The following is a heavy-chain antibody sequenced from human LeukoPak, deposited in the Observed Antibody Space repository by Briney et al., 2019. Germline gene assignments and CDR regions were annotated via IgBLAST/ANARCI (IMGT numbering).Heavy chain of an antibody. J-gene: IGHJ4*02. CDR1: GFTFSSYS. D-gene: IGHD6-6*01. CDR3: ARNPYSSSSRYYFDY. CDR2: ISSSSSYI. Sequence: GGSLRLSCAASGFTFSSYSMNWVRQAPGKGLEWVSSISSSSSYIYYADSVKGRFTTSRDNAKNSLYLQMNSLRAEDTAVYYCARNPYSSSSRYYFDYWGQGTLVTVSS. V-gene: IGHV3-21*01.